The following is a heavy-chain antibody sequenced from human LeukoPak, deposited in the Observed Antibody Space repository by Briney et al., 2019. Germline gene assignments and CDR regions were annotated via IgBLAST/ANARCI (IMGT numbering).Heavy chain of an antibody. J-gene: IGHJ4*02. Sequence: ASVKVSCKASGYTFTGYYMHWVRQAPGQGLEWMGWISPNSGGTNYAQKFQGRVTMTRDTSISTAYMELSRLRSDDTAVYYCASTGYDSSGYYYNYWGQGTLVTVSS. V-gene: IGHV1-2*02. D-gene: IGHD3-22*01. CDR1: GYTFTGYY. CDR2: ISPNSGGT. CDR3: ASTGYDSSGYYYNY.